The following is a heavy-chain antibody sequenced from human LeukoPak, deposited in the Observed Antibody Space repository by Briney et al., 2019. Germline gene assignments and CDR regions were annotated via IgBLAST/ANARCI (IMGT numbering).Heavy chain of an antibody. J-gene: IGHJ5*02. V-gene: IGHV1-46*01. CDR2: INPSGGST. CDR3: ARDRDIVGIRRAGWFDP. D-gene: IGHD2-15*01. CDR1: EYTFTDPAYY. Sequence: ASVKVSCKGSEYTFTDPAYYMHWVRQAPGQGLEWMGIINPSGGSTSYAQKFQGRVTMTRDTSTSTVYMELSSLRSEDTAVYYCARDRDIVGIRRAGWFDPWGQGTLVTVSS.